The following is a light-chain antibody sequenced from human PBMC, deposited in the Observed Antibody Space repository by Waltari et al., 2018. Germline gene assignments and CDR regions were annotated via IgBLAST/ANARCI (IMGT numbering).Light chain of an antibody. CDR3: CSYAGSSTVV. V-gene: IGLV2-23*02. Sequence: QSALTQPASVSGSPGQSITISCTGTSSDVGTYNLVSWYQHHPGKAPKLMSYEVSKRPSGVSYRFSGSKSGNTASLTISGLQTDDEADYCCCSYAGSSTVVFGGGTKLTVL. J-gene: IGLJ2*01. CDR1: SSDVGTYNL. CDR2: EVS.